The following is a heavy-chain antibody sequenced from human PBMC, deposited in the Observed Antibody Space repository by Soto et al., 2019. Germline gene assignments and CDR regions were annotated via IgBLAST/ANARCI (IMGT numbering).Heavy chain of an antibody. Sequence: QVDLVQSGDEVKKPGASVKVSCQASEDTFTHYDINWVRQATGQGLEWMGWMNPNTGNIAYAHKFQGRVTMTRDTSTRTVYMQLSSLRSDDTAVYYCVRRVASGHRSWFDPWGQGTLVTVSS. V-gene: IGHV1-8*01. D-gene: IGHD2-21*01. CDR1: EDTFTHYD. CDR2: MNPNTGNI. CDR3: VRRVASGHRSWFDP. J-gene: IGHJ5*02.